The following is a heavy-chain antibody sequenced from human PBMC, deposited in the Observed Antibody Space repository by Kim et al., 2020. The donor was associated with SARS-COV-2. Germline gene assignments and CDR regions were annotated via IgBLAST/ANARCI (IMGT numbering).Heavy chain of an antibody. D-gene: IGHD6-13*01. CDR3: AKDPAGYSSSWYNWFDP. Sequence: GGSLRLSCAASGFTFDDYAMHWVRQAPGKGLEWVSGISWNSGSIGYADSVKGRFTISRDNAKNSLYLQMNSLRAEDTALYYCAKDPAGYSSSWYNWFDPWGQGTLVTVSS. CDR1: GFTFDDYA. J-gene: IGHJ5*02. V-gene: IGHV3-9*01. CDR2: ISWNSGSI.